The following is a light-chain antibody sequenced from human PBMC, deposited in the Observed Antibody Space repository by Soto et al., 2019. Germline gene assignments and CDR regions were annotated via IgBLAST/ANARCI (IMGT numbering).Light chain of an antibody. CDR3: SSYAGSSNV. Sequence: QSGLTQPPSASGSPGQSVAISCTGTSSDVGGYNYVSWYQQHPGKAPKLMIYEVNKRPSGVPDRFSGSKSGNTASLTVSGLQAEDEADYYSSSYAGSSNVFGTGTKVTVL. CDR1: SSDVGGYNY. J-gene: IGLJ1*01. V-gene: IGLV2-8*01. CDR2: EVN.